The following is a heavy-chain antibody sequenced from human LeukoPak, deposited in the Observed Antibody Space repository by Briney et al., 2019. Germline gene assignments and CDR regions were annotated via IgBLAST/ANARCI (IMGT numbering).Heavy chain of an antibody. CDR2: INHSGST. Sequence: PSETLFLTCAVYGGSFSGYYWSWIRQPPGKGLEWIGEINHSGSTNYNPSLKSRVTISVDTSKNQFSLKLSSVTAADTAVYYCARATVTTSYYYYGMDVWGQGTTVTVSS. CDR3: ARATVTTSYYYYGMDV. D-gene: IGHD4-11*01. J-gene: IGHJ6*02. V-gene: IGHV4-34*01. CDR1: GGSFSGYY.